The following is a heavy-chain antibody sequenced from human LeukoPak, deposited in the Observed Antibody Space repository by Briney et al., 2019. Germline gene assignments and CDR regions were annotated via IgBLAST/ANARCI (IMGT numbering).Heavy chain of an antibody. Sequence: GSSVKVSCKASGGTFSSYAISWVRQAPGQGLEWMGGIIPIFGTANYAQKFQGRVTITADESTSTAYMELSSLRSEDTAVYCCARTDYYDSSGYLIDFFTEGSEDWGQGTLVTVSS. J-gene: IGHJ4*02. V-gene: IGHV1-69*01. D-gene: IGHD3-22*01. CDR2: IIPIFGTA. CDR1: GGTFSSYA. CDR3: ARTDYYDSSGYLIDFFTEGSED.